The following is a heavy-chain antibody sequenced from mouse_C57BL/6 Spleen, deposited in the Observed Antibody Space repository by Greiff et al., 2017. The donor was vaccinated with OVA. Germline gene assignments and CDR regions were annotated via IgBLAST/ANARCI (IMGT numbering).Heavy chain of an antibody. V-gene: IGHV1-55*01. D-gene: IGHD2-1*01. J-gene: IGHJ1*03. CDR3: ARRGNNDWYFDV. CDR2: IYPGSGST. CDR1: GYTFTSYW. Sequence: QVQLQQPGAELVKPGASVKMSCKASGYTFTSYWITWVKQRPGQGLEWIGDIYPGSGSTNYNEKFKSKATLTVDTSSSTAYMQLSSLTSEDSAVYDCARRGNNDWYFDVWGTGTTVTVSS.